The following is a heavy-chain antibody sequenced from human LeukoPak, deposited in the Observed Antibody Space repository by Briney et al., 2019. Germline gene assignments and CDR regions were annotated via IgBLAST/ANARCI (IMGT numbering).Heavy chain of an antibody. V-gene: IGHV1-2*06. J-gene: IGHJ4*02. CDR1: GYTFTRYY. CDR3: ARQGRDWNDVSDY. D-gene: IGHD1-1*01. Sequence: GASVKVSCKASGYTFTRYYMHWVRQAPGQGLEWMGRINPNSGGTNYAQKFQGRVTMTRDTSISTAYMELSRLRSDDTAVYYCARQGRDWNDVSDYWGQGTLVTVSS. CDR2: INPNSGGT.